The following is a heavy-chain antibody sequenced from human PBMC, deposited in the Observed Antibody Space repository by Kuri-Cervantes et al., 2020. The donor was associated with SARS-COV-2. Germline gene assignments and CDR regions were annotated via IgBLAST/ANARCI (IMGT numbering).Heavy chain of an antibody. CDR3: ARDIHDYDFWSISP. D-gene: IGHD3-3*01. CDR1: GGSISSSSYY. Sequence: ESLKISCTVSGGSISSSSYYWGWIRQPPGKGLEWIGSIYYSGSTYYNPSLKSRVTISVDTSKNQFSLKLSSVTAADTAVYYCARDIHDYDFWSISPWGQGTLVTVSS. CDR2: IYYSGST. J-gene: IGHJ5*02. V-gene: IGHV4-39*02.